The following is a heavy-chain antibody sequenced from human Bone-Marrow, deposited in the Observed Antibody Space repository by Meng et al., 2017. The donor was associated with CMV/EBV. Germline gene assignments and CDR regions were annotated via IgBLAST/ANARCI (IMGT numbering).Heavy chain of an antibody. Sequence: QGQLQQWGAGLLKPSESLSLPCAVYGGSFSGYYWSWIRQPPGKGLEWIGEINHSGSTNYNPSLKSRVTISVDTSKNQFSLKLSSVTAADTAVYYCARGGVVVNGAPFDYWGQGTLVTVSS. CDR3: ARGGVVVNGAPFDY. D-gene: IGHD3-22*01. CDR1: GGSFSGYY. J-gene: IGHJ4*02. V-gene: IGHV4-34*01. CDR2: INHSGST.